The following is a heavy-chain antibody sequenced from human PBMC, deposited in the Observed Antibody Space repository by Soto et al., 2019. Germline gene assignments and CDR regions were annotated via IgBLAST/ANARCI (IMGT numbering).Heavy chain of an antibody. CDR1: GVSVSGYF. J-gene: IGHJ3*02. V-gene: IGHV4-34*01. CDR3: ARHYGRAFDI. Sequence: QVQLQEWGAGLLKPSETLSLTCSVYGVSVSGYFWSWIRQPPGSGLEWLGQIYYTGSTSYKPSLKSRLSISVDTSKSQLSMKMTSVTAAGTAVYYCARHYGRAFDIWGQGKMVTVSS. CDR2: IYYTGST. D-gene: IGHD4-17*01.